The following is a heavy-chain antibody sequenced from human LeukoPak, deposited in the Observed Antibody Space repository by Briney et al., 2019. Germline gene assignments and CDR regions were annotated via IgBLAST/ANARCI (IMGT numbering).Heavy chain of an antibody. J-gene: IGHJ4*02. CDR1: GFTVSSNY. V-gene: IGHV3-21*01. CDR3: ARAPRYGDYAMD. D-gene: IGHD4-17*01. Sequence: PGGSLRLSCAASGFTVSSNYMNWVRQAPGKGLEWVSSISSSSSYIYYADSVKGRFTISRDNAKNSLYLQMNSLRAEDTAVYYCARAPRYGDYAMDWGQGTLVTVSS. CDR2: ISSSSSYI.